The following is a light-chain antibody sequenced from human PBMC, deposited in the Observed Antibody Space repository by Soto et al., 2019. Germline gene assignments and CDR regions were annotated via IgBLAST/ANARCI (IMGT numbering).Light chain of an antibody. CDR1: QSVSSSY. CDR3: QQYGSSPPFT. J-gene: IGKJ3*01. Sequence: EVVLTQSPGTLSLSPGERATLSCRASQSVSSSYLAWYQQKPGQAPRLLIYRASSRATGIPDRFSGSGSGTDFPLTISRLEPEDFAVYYCQQYGSSPPFTFGPGTKVDIK. CDR2: RAS. V-gene: IGKV3-20*01.